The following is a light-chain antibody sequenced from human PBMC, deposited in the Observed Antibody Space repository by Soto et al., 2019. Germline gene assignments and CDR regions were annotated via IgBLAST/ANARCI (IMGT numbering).Light chain of an antibody. J-gene: IGKJ4*01. V-gene: IGKV3-20*01. CDR3: QQYGSSPLT. CDR2: GAS. CDR1: QSVSSY. Sequence: EIVLTHSPATLSLSPWERATLSCRASQSVSSYLAWYQQKPGQAPRLLIYGASSRATGIPDRFSGSGSGTDFTPTISRLEPEDFAVYYCQQYGSSPLTFGGGTKVDIK.